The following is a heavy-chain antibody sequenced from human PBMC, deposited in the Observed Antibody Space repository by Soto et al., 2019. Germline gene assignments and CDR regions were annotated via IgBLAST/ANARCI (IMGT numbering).Heavy chain of an antibody. CDR1: GFTFSSYG. D-gene: IGHD6-6*01. J-gene: IGHJ6*02. Sequence: QVQLVESGGGVVQPGRSLRLSCAASGFTFSSYGMHWVRQAPGKGLEWVAVIWYDGSNKYYADSVKGRFTISRDNSKNTLYLQIKSLRAEDTAVYYCASGYSSSSVPYYYGMDVWGQGTTVTVSS. V-gene: IGHV3-33*01. CDR2: IWYDGSNK. CDR3: ASGYSSSSVPYYYGMDV.